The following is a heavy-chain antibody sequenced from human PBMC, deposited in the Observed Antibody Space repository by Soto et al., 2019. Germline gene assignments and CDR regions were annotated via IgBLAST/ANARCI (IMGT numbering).Heavy chain of an antibody. J-gene: IGHJ6*02. V-gene: IGHV3-30-3*01. Sequence: GGSLRLSCAASGFTFSRYAMHWVRQAPGKGLEWVAVISYDGSNKYYADSVKGRFTISRDNSKNTLYLQMNSLRAEDTAVYYCARDIPPRDSGWYGYYYYHGMDVWGQGTTVTVSS. CDR2: ISYDGSNK. D-gene: IGHD6-19*01. CDR1: GFTFSRYA. CDR3: ARDIPPRDSGWYGYYYYHGMDV.